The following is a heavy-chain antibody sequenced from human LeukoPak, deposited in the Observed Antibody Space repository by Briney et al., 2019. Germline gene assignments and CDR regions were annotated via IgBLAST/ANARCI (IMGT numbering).Heavy chain of an antibody. CDR3: ARHGYSSGRFDY. CDR1: GYSISSGYY. V-gene: IGHV4-38-2*01. Sequence: PSETLSLTCAVSGYSISSGYYWGWIRQPPGKGLEWIGSIYHSGSTYYSPSLKSRVTISVDTSKNQFSLKLSSVTAADTAVYYCARHGYSSGRFDYWGQGTLVTVSS. J-gene: IGHJ4*02. D-gene: IGHD6-19*01. CDR2: IYHSGST.